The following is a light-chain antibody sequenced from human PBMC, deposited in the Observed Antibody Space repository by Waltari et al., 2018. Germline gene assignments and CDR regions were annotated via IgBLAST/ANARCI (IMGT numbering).Light chain of an antibody. V-gene: IGKV1-5*03. CDR1: QSINTW. CDR3: QQYNSYST. Sequence: MTQSPSTLSASVGDRVIITCRASQSINTWLAWYQQKPGKAPRVLIYRASSLEVGVPSRFSGSGSGTEFTLTISGLQPDDFATYYCQQYNSYSTFGQGTRVEIK. J-gene: IGKJ1*01. CDR2: RAS.